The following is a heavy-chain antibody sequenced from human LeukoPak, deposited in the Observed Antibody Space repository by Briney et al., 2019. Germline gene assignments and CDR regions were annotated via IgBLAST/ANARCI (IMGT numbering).Heavy chain of an antibody. J-gene: IGHJ3*02. CDR1: GYTFTGYY. V-gene: IGHV1-2*02. Sequence: ASVKVSCKVSGYTFTGYYMHWVRQAPGQGLEWMGWINPNSGGTNYAQKFQGRVTMTRDTSISTAYMELSRLRSDDTAVYYCAREGPHYYDSSGYYYVRVAFDIWGQGTMVTVSS. CDR3: AREGPHYYDSSGYYYVRVAFDI. CDR2: INPNSGGT. D-gene: IGHD3-22*01.